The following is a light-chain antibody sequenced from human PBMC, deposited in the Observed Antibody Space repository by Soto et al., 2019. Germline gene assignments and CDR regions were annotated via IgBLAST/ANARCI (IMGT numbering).Light chain of an antibody. CDR3: QSYDSSLSRRV. CDR1: SSNIGAGYD. J-gene: IGLJ1*01. CDR2: GNN. V-gene: IGLV1-40*01. Sequence: QSVLTQPPSVSGALGQRVTISCTGRSSNIGAGYDVHWYQQLPGTAPKLLIYGNNDRHAGVPDRSSGSKSGTYASLAITGLQAEDDGDYSCQSYDSSLSRRVFGTGSKGTVL.